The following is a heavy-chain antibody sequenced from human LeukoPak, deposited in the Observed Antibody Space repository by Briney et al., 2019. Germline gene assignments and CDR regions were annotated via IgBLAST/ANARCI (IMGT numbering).Heavy chain of an antibody. D-gene: IGHD3-22*01. Sequence: PSETLSLTCTISDGSISSYYWNWLRQSPGKGLEWIGHIHYSGSTHYNPYLQSRVSISIDTSQKHFSLNLRSVTAVDTAVYYCARWGHFDTSGYFVVDYWGQGTLVTVSS. CDR1: DGSISSYY. V-gene: IGHV4-59*01. J-gene: IGHJ4*02. CDR3: ARWGHFDTSGYFVVDY. CDR2: IHYSGST.